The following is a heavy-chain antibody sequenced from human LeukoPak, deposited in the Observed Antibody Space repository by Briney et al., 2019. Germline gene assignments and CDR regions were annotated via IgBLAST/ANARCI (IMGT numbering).Heavy chain of an antibody. V-gene: IGHV4-34*01. CDR1: GGSFSGYY. Sequence: SETLSLXCAVYGGSFSGYYWSWVRLPPGKGLEWIGEINHSGSTNYNPSLKSRVTISVDTSKNQFSLKLSSVTAADTAVYYCARGIVVVTDDNWFDPWGQGTLVTVSS. J-gene: IGHJ5*02. CDR2: INHSGST. CDR3: ARGIVVVTDDNWFDP. D-gene: IGHD2-21*02.